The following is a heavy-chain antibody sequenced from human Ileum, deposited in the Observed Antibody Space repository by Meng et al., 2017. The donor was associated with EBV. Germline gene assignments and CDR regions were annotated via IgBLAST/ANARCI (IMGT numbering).Heavy chain of an antibody. CDR2: LIPVLNKA. V-gene: IGHV1-69*10. CDR1: GGSFSTYT. Sequence: QVPLVQSGADVKKPXSSVTVACKTSGGSFSTYTFSWVRQAPGQGLEWMGGLIPVLNKAKSAPRFQDRVTFTADETTTTAYMELSSLTFEDTAVYFCARGRGNQPLFDFWGQGTLVTVSS. J-gene: IGHJ4*02. D-gene: IGHD2/OR15-2a*01. CDR3: ARGRGNQPLFDF.